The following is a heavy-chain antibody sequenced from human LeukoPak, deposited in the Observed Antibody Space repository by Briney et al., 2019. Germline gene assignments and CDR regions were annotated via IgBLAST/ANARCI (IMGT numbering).Heavy chain of an antibody. CDR1: GGSFSGYL. V-gene: IGHV4-59*01. Sequence: SETLSLTCAVPGGSFSGYLWSRLRQPPGKGLEWIGYIYYSGSTNYNPSLKSRVTISVDTSKNQFSLKLSSVTAADTAVYYCARFQSFHYYDSSGYYVFDYWGQGTLVTVSS. D-gene: IGHD3-22*01. J-gene: IGHJ4*02. CDR3: ARFQSFHYYDSSGYYVFDY. CDR2: IYYSGST.